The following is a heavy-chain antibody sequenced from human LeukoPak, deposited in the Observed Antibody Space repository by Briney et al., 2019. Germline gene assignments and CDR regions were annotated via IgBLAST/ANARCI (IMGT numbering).Heavy chain of an antibody. V-gene: IGHV1-69*05. CDR2: IIPIFGTA. Sequence: SVKVSCKASGGTFSSYAISWVRQAPGQGLEWMGGIIPIFGTANYAQKFQGRVTITTDESTSTAYMELSSLRSEDTAVYYCARNLDGYDYGGFDYWGQGTLVTVSS. CDR3: ARNLDGYDYGGFDY. J-gene: IGHJ4*02. D-gene: IGHD5-12*01. CDR1: GGTFSSYA.